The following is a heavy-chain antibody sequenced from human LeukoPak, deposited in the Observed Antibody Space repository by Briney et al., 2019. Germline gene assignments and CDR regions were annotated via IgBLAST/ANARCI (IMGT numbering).Heavy chain of an antibody. Sequence: SETLSLTCAVYGGSFRGYYWSWIRQPPGKGLEWIGEINHSGSTNYNPSLKSRVTISVDTSKNQSSLKLSSVTAADTAVYYCARVRITMVRGVNPPDYWGQGTLVTVSS. J-gene: IGHJ4*02. CDR3: ARVRITMVRGVNPPDY. CDR1: GGSFRGYY. D-gene: IGHD3-10*01. CDR2: INHSGST. V-gene: IGHV4-34*01.